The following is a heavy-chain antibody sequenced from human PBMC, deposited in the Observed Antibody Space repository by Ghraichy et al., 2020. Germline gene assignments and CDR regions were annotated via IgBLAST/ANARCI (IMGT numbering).Heavy chain of an antibody. CDR1: GFTFSSYA. D-gene: IGHD3-22*01. Sequence: GGSLRLSCAASGFTFSSYAMSWVRQAAGKGLEWVSVISGSGDITYYADSVKGRFTISRDNSKNTLYLQMNSLRAEDTAVYYCAFPAGMIGARFDYWGQGTLVTVSS. J-gene: IGHJ4*02. V-gene: IGHV3-23*01. CDR2: ISGSGDIT. CDR3: AFPAGMIGARFDY.